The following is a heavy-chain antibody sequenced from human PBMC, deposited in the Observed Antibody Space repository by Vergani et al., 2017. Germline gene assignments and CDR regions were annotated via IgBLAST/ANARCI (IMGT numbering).Heavy chain of an antibody. D-gene: IGHD5-12*01. V-gene: IGHV3-23*01. J-gene: IGHJ6*02. CDR1: GFTFNHYA. CDR2: ISGSGGST. Sequence: EVQRLESGGDLVQPGGSLRLSCAASGFTFNHYAMNWVRQAPGKGLEWVSGISGSGGSTYYAGSVKGLFTISRGSSKNTLYLQMNSLRAGDTAVYYCAKANPRNSGYDYLYYYHSMDVWGQGTTVTVSS. CDR3: AKANPRNSGYDYLYYYHSMDV.